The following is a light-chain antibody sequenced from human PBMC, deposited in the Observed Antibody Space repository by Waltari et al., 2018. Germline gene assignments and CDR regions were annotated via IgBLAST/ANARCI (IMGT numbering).Light chain of an antibody. CDR1: QTISSF. J-gene: IGKJ1*01. Sequence: DIQMTQSPSSLSASVGDRVVITCRASQTISSFLNWYQHKAGQAPKLLIYAASSLQSGVPSRFSVSRSGTDFTLTISSLQPEDFATYYCQQSYITPQTFGQGTKVEIK. V-gene: IGKV1-39*01. CDR2: AAS. CDR3: QQSYITPQT.